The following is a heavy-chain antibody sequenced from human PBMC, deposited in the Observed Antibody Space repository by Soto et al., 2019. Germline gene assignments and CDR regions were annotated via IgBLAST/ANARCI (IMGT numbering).Heavy chain of an antibody. J-gene: IGHJ6*02. CDR1: GGTFSSYA. V-gene: IGHV1-69*13. CDR3: ARTSHREKYCSSTSCPNYYYYGMDV. Sequence: GASVKVSCKASGGTFSSYAISWVRQAPGQGLEWMGGIIPIFGTANYAQKFQGRVTITADESTSTAYMELSSLRSEDTAVYYCARTSHREKYCSSTSCPNYYYYGMDVWGQGTTVTVSS. D-gene: IGHD2-2*01. CDR2: IIPIFGTA.